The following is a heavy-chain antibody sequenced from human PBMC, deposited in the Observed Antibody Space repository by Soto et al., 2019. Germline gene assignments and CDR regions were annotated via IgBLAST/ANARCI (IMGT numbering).Heavy chain of an antibody. CDR2: IWYDGSNK. J-gene: IGHJ4*02. Sequence: QVQLVESGGGVVQPGRSLRLSCAASGFTFSNYGMHWVRQAPGKGLEWVAVIWYDGSNKYYADSVKGRFTISRDNSKNTLYLQMNSLRAEYTAVYYCAREDYGDSHDYWGQGTLVTVSS. V-gene: IGHV3-33*01. CDR3: AREDYGDSHDY. CDR1: GFTFSNYG. D-gene: IGHD4-17*01.